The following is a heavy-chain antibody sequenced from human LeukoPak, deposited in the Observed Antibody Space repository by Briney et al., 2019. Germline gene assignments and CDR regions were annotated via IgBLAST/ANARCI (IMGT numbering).Heavy chain of an antibody. D-gene: IGHD1-26*01. CDR1: AYSFSSYC. CDR3: WRLANTVATTWFAFDI. Sequence: GESLKISCKGSAYSFSSYCITWVRQMPGKSLEWMGIIYPGDSDTKYSASFQGQVTISAEKSIRTTYLQWSSLKASDTTIDYFWRLANTVATTWFAFDIWSQGRMATVSS. J-gene: IGHJ3*02. CDR2: IYPGDSDT. V-gene: IGHV5-51*01.